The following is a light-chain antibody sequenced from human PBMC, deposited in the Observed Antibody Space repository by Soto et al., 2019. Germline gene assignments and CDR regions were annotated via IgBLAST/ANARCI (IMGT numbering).Light chain of an antibody. CDR3: QHYNSYSGA. Sequence: EIQMTQSPATLSGSVGDRVTLTCLASQTVSSWLAWYQQKPGKAPKLLIYKASTLKTGVPSRFSGSGSGTEFTLTISSLQPDDFATYYCQHYNSYSGAFGQGTKVDI. CDR1: QTVSSW. V-gene: IGKV1-5*03. CDR2: KAS. J-gene: IGKJ1*01.